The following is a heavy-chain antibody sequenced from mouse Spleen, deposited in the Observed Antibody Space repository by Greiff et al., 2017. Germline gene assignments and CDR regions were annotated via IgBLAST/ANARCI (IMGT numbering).Heavy chain of an antibody. CDR1: GYTFTSYW. CDR2: IDPSDSYT. Sequence: QVQLQQPGAELVKPGASVKMSCKASGYTFTSYWMHWVKQRPGQGLEWIGVIDPSDSYTSYNQKFKGKATLTVDTSSSTAYMQLSSLTSEDSAVYYCTRWDTTVVFDYWGQGTTLTVSS. CDR3: TRWDTTVVFDY. D-gene: IGHD1-1*01. J-gene: IGHJ2*01. V-gene: IGHV1S127*01.